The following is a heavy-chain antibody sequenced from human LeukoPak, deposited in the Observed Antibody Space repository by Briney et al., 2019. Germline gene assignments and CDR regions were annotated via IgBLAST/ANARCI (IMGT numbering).Heavy chain of an antibody. V-gene: IGHV4-59*11. Sequence: SETLSLTCTVSGDSINSHYWSWIRQAPGKELEWIGYIYYIGSSNYNPSLKSRVTISLDTSKNQFSLKLSSVTAADTAVYYCAGLDSSSWYDAFDYWGQGTLVTVSS. D-gene: IGHD6-13*01. CDR2: IYYIGSS. CDR1: GDSINSHY. CDR3: AGLDSSSWYDAFDY. J-gene: IGHJ4*02.